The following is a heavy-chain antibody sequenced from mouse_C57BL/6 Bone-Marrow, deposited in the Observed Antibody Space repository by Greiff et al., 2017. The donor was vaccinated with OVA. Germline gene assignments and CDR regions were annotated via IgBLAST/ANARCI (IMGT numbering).Heavy chain of an antibody. V-gene: IGHV1-74*01. CDR3: AIRDYYGSEFAY. J-gene: IGHJ3*01. CDR2: IHPSDSDT. D-gene: IGHD1-1*01. Sequence: KQRPGQGLEWIGRIHPSDSDTNYNQKFKGKATLTVDKSSSTAYMQLSSLTSEDSAVYYCAIRDYYGSEFAYWGQGTLVTVSA.